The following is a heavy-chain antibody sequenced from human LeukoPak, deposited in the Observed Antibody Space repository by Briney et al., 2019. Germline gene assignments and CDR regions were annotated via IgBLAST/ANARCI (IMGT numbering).Heavy chain of an antibody. Sequence: SVKVSCKASGGTFSSYAISRVRQAPGQGLEWMGRIIPILGIANYAQKFQGRVTITADKSTSTAYMELSSLRSEDTAVYYCARGVANTAMVDYWGQGTLVTVSS. V-gene: IGHV1-69*04. J-gene: IGHJ4*02. CDR1: GGTFSSYA. CDR3: ARGVANTAMVDY. D-gene: IGHD5-18*01. CDR2: IIPILGIA.